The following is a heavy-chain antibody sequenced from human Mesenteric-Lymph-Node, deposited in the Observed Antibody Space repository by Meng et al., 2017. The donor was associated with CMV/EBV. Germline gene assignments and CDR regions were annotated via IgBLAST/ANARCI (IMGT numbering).Heavy chain of an antibody. CDR3: ARPFPSWQSPRLDPFGA. Sequence: LQVRGSGPVQGKPLENLPPTCTVSGDSISSFYYWGWIRQPPGRGLEWIGSVHYTGSTYYSPSLKSRVTVSVDTSKNQFSLRLTSVTAADTAVYYCARPFPSWQSPRLDPFGAWGQGTLVTVSS. J-gene: IGHJ5*02. V-gene: IGHV4-39*01. D-gene: IGHD6-19*01. CDR2: VHYTGST. CDR1: GDSISSFYY.